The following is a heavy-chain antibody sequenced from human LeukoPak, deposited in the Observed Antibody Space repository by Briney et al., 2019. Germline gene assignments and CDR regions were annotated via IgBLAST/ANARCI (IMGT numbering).Heavy chain of an antibody. J-gene: IGHJ4*02. V-gene: IGHV1-18*01. CDR2: ISAYNGDT. CDR3: AREEDCSSASCCVY. CDR1: GYTFTTYG. Sequence: ASVKVSSKASGYTFTTYGISWARQAPGQRLEWMGWISAYNGDTNYAQKFQGKVNMTTETSTTTAHMELRSLTSDDTAVYYCAREEDCSSASCCVYWGQGTLVTVSS. D-gene: IGHD2-2*01.